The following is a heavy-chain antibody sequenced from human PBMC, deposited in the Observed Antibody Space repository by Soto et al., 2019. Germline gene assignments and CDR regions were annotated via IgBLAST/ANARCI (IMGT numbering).Heavy chain of an antibody. CDR1: GFPLRRHS. V-gene: IGHV3-48*01. D-gene: IGHD6-13*01. CDR2: ISSSSSTI. CDR3: ARHPERIAQIGWFDP. Sequence: GGALRPFFGGSGFPLRRHSLNWGRPGPGKGLEWVSYISSSSSTIYYADSVKGRFTISRDNAKNSLYLQMNSLRAEDTAVYYCARHPERIAQIGWFDPWGQGTLVTVSS. J-gene: IGHJ5*02.